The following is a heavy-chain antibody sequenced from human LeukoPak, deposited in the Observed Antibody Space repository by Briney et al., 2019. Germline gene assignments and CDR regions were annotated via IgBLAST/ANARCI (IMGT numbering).Heavy chain of an antibody. V-gene: IGHV3-33*01. D-gene: IGHD6-6*01. CDR2: IWYNGSNK. CDR3: ARIFEYTSIYYFDY. J-gene: IGHJ4*02. CDR1: GFTFSSYG. Sequence: GGSLRLSCAASGFTFSSYGMHWVRQAPGKGLEWVAVIWYNGSNKYYADSVKGRFTISRDNSKNTLYLQMNSLRAEDTAVYYCARIFEYTSIYYFDYWGQGTLVTVSS.